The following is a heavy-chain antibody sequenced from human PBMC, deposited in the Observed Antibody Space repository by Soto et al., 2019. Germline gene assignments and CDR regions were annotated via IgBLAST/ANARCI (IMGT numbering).Heavy chain of an antibody. D-gene: IGHD6-6*01. V-gene: IGHV1-18*01. CDR1: GYTFTSYG. CDR2: ISAYNGNT. Sequence: QVPLVQSGAEVKKPGASVKVPCKASGYTFTSYGISWVRQAPGQGLEWMGWISAYNGNTNYAQKLQGRVTMTTDTSTSTAYMELRSLRSDDTAVYYCAREGYSSSSGYYYGMDVWGQGTTVTVSS. J-gene: IGHJ6*02. CDR3: AREGYSSSSGYYYGMDV.